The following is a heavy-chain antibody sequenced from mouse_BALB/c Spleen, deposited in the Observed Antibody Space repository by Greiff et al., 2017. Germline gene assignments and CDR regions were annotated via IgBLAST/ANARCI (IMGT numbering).Heavy chain of an antibody. CDR1: GYTFTSYW. CDR3: ARYGGYLYYFDY. CDR2: INPSTGYT. Sequence: VQLQQSGAELAKPGASVKMSCKASGYTFTSYWMHWVKQRPGQGLEWIGYINPSTGYTEYNQKFKDKATLTADKSSSTAYMQLSSLTSEDSAVYYCARYGGYLYYFDYWGQGTTLSVSS. V-gene: IGHV1-7*01. D-gene: IGHD2-3*01. J-gene: IGHJ2*01.